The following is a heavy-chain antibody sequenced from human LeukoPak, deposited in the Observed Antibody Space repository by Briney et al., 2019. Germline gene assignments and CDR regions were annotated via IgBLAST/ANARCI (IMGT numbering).Heavy chain of an antibody. CDR2: IYTSGST. D-gene: IGHD3-22*01. J-gene: IGHJ3*02. V-gene: IGHV4-61*02. CDR1: GGSISSGSYY. Sequence: SETLSLTCTVSGGSISSGSYYWSWIRQPAGKGLEWIGRIYTSGSTNYNPSLKSRVTISVDTSKDQFPLKLSSVTAADTAVYYCAREGTYYYDSSGYGDAFDIWGQGTMVTVSS. CDR3: AREGTYYYDSSGYGDAFDI.